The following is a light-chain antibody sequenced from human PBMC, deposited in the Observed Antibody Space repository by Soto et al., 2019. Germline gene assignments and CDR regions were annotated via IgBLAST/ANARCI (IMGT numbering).Light chain of an antibody. CDR2: EVS. CDR3: SSYTSSSTPYV. J-gene: IGLJ1*01. Sequence: VGSQSCSESVYLAVAAVTSSTKTSSDVGGYNYVSWYQQHPGKAPKVMIYEVSNRPSGVPNRFSGSKSGNTASLTISGLQAEDEADYYCSSYTSSSTPYVFGTGTKVTVL. CDR1: SSDVGGYNY. V-gene: IGLV2-14*03.